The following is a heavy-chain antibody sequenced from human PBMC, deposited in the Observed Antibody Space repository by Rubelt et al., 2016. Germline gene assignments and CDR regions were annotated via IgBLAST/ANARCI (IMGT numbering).Heavy chain of an antibody. CDR2: INAGNGNT. Sequence: QVQLVQSGAEVKKPGASVKVSCKASGYTFTSYAMHWVRQAPGQRLEWMGWINAGNGNTKYSQKFQGRVTITRDTSASTAYMELSSLRSEDTAVYYCASSYGYGFWSGYQIDYWGQGTLVTVSS. V-gene: IGHV1-3*01. CDR3: ASSYGYGFWSGYQIDY. D-gene: IGHD3-3*01. J-gene: IGHJ4*02. CDR1: GYTFTSYA.